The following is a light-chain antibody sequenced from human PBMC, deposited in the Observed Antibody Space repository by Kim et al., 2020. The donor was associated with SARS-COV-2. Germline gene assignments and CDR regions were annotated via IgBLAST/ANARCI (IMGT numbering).Light chain of an antibody. Sequence: QAVVTQEPSLTGSPGGTASLTCTSSTGPVTNNHYPNWFQQKPGQAPLPLVYSGTAKHSWTPARFSVSVLGGKAALTLSDVQPEDEAEYYCLLYFDSSVVFGGGTRLTVL. CDR3: LLYFDSSVV. J-gene: IGLJ2*01. V-gene: IGLV7-43*01. CDR2: SGT. CDR1: TGPVTNNHY.